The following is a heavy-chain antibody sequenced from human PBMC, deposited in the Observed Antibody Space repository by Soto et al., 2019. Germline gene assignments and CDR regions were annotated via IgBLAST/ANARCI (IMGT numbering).Heavy chain of an antibody. CDR2: ISYRGDT. Sequence: QVQLQESGPALVKPSETLSLTCTVSGGSMTTYFWSGVRQPPGKRLEWIGYISYRGDTKYDPALQSRVTISLDTSGKQFSLNLSSVTSADTAIYYCARSSGMATTFDRWCQGTLVTVSS. CDR1: GGSMTTYF. D-gene: IGHD3-10*01. V-gene: IGHV4-59*01. CDR3: ARSSGMATTFDR. J-gene: IGHJ4*02.